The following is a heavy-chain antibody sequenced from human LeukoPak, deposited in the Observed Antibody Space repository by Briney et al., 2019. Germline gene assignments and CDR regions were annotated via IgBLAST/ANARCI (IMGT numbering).Heavy chain of an antibody. D-gene: IGHD2-21*01. CDR1: GGSISSSSYY. Sequence: PSETLSLTCTVSGGSISSSSYYWGWIRQPPGKGLEWIGSIYYSGSTYYNPSLKSRVTISVDTSKNQFSLKLSSVTAADTAVYYCARDVVRDYFDYWGQGTPVTVSS. CDR3: ARDVVRDYFDY. CDR2: IYYSGST. J-gene: IGHJ4*02. V-gene: IGHV4-39*02.